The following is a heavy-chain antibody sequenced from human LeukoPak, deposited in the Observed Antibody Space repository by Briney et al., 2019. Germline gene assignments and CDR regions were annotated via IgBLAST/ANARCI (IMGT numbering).Heavy chain of an antibody. CDR1: GFTFSVYA. CDR2: ISYDGGNK. CDR3: AKDGRLTTVLYYYYMDA. V-gene: IGHV3-30*04. Sequence: GRSLRLSCAASGFTFSVYAMYWVRQAPGKGLEWVAVISYDGGNKYYADSVKGRFTISRDNSKNTLYLQMNSLRAEDTAVYYCAKDGRLTTVLYYYYMDAWGKGTTVTVSS. D-gene: IGHD4-17*01. J-gene: IGHJ6*03.